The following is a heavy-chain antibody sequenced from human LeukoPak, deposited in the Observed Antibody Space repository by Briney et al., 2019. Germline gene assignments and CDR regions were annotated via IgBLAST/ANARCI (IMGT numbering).Heavy chain of an antibody. CDR2: IYKSGKS. D-gene: IGHD2-2*01. Sequence: SETRSLTCAVSGFSISSAYYWGWIRQPPGKGLEWIGSIYKSGKSYYNSSLKSRVSISVDTSKNQFSLKLSSVTATDTAVYYCARIRMGHIVVVPASFDFWGQGTLVTVSS. J-gene: IGHJ4*02. V-gene: IGHV4-38-2*01. CDR1: GFSISSAYY. CDR3: ARIRMGHIVVVPASFDF.